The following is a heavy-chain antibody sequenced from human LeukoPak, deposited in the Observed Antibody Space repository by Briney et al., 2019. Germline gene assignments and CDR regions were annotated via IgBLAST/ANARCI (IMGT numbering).Heavy chain of an antibody. CDR2: IYYSGST. J-gene: IGHJ4*02. CDR1: GGSISSSSYY. CDR3: ARATYSSYVYYFDY. D-gene: IGHD4-11*01. V-gene: IGHV4-39*07. Sequence: SETLSLTCTVSGGSISSSSYYWGWIRQPPGKGLEWIGSIYYSGSTYYNPSLKSRVTISVDTSKNQFSLKLSSVTAADTAVYYCARATYSSYVYYFDYWGQGTLVTVSS.